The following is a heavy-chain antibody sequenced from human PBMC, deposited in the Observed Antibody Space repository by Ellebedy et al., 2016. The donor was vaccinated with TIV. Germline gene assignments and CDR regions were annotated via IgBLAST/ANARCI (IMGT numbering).Heavy chain of an antibody. CDR1: GSSISSGYY. CDR3: ARGYSSGWYNWFDP. J-gene: IGHJ5*02. V-gene: IGHV4-38-2*01. CDR2: MFHSGST. Sequence: MPSETLSLTCSVSGSSISSGYYWGWIRQPPGRGLEWIGSMFHSGSTYYSPSLKSRVTISVDTSKNQFSLKLSSVTAADTAVYHCARGYSSGWYNWFDPWGQGTLVTVSS. D-gene: IGHD6-19*01.